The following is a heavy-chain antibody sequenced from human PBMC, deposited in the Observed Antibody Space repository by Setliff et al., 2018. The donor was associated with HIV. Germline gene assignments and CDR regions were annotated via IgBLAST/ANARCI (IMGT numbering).Heavy chain of an antibody. CDR2: IYSGSAI. J-gene: IGHJ3*01. V-gene: IGHV3-53*01. D-gene: IGHD1-26*01. CDR1: GFTVSDNY. CDR3: ARDRVVGATLDPLDL. Sequence: SGGSLRLSCAASGFTVSDNYMSWVRQAPGKGLEWVSVIYSGSAIHYADSVKGRFTISRDNAKNSLYLQMNSLRAEDTAVYYCARDRVVGATLDPLDLWGQGTMVTVSS.